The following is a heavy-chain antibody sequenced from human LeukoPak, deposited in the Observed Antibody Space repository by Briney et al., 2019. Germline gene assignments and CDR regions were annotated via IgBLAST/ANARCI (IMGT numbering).Heavy chain of an antibody. D-gene: IGHD3-10*01. Sequence: GGSLRLSCAASGFTVSNNFMSWVRQAPGKGLEWVSAISGSGGSTYYADSVKGRFTISRDNSKNTLYLQMNSLRAEDTAVYYCAKDLPSITMVRGLYDYWGQGTLVTVSS. CDR2: ISGSGGST. CDR3: AKDLPSITMVRGLYDY. V-gene: IGHV3-23*01. J-gene: IGHJ4*02. CDR1: GFTVSNNF.